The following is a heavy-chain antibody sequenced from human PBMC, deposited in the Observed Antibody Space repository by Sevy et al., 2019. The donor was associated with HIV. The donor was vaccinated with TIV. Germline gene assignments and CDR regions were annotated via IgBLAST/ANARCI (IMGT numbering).Heavy chain of an antibody. D-gene: IGHD3-3*01. V-gene: IGHV3-48*01. J-gene: IGHJ4*02. CDR1: GFTFSSYS. CDR3: ARDPGGPLYYDFWSGTPFFDY. Sequence: GGSLRLSCAASGFTFSSYSMNWVRQAPGKGLEWVSYISSSSSTIYYADSVKGRFTISSDNTKNSLYLQMNSLRAEDTAVYYCARDPGGPLYYDFWSGTPFFDYWGQGTLVTVSS. CDR2: ISSSSSTI.